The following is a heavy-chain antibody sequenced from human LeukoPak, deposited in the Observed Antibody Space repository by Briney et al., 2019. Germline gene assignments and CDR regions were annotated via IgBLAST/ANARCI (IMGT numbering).Heavy chain of an antibody. CDR1: GGSISSGDYY. CDR2: IYYSGST. CDR3: ARAETLTGTTSFDY. V-gene: IGHV4-30-4*01. Sequence: PSETLSLTCTVSGGSISSGDYYWSWTRQPPGKGLEWIGYIYYSGSTYYNPSLKSRVTISVDTSKNQFSLKLSSVTAADTAVYYCARAETLTGTTSFDYWGQGTLVTVSS. J-gene: IGHJ4*02. D-gene: IGHD1-20*01.